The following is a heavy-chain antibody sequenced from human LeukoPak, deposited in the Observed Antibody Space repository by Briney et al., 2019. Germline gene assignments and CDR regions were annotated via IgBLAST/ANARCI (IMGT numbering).Heavy chain of an antibody. CDR2: ISTSGGRT. Sequence: GGSLRLSCAASGFTFSSYSMSWVRQAPGKGLEWVSAISTSGGRTFYADSVKGRFTISRDNSKNTPYLQMNSLKAEDTAIYYCAKDPTDFDSSGQTYFDYWGQGTLVTVSS. CDR1: GFTFSSYS. J-gene: IGHJ4*02. CDR3: AKDPTDFDSSGQTYFDY. D-gene: IGHD3-22*01. V-gene: IGHV3-23*01.